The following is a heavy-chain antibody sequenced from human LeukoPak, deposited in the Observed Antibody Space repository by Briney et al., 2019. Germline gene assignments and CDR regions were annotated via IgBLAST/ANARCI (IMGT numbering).Heavy chain of an antibody. Sequence: SQTLSLTCTVSGGSISSGGYYWSWIRQHPGKGLEWIGYIYYSGSTYYNPSLKSRVTISVDTSKNQFSLKLSSVTAADTAVHYCARSPPTMVRVFGYWGQGTLVTVSS. CDR1: GGSISSGGYY. J-gene: IGHJ4*02. CDR3: ARSPPTMVRVFGY. V-gene: IGHV4-31*03. CDR2: IYYSGST. D-gene: IGHD3-10*01.